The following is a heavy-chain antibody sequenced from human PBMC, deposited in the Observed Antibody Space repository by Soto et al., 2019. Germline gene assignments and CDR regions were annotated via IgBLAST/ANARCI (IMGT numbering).Heavy chain of an antibody. J-gene: IGHJ4*02. V-gene: IGHV3-7*03. Sequence: EVQLVESGGGLVQPGGSLRLSCAASGFTFSSYWMSWVRQAPGKGLEWVANIKQDGSEKYYVDSVKGRFTISRDNAKNSLYLQMNSLRAEVTAVYYCSRDSSQYYDILTGYYRSWGQGTLVTVSS. D-gene: IGHD3-9*01. CDR3: SRDSSQYYDILTGYYRS. CDR2: IKQDGSEK. CDR1: GFTFSSYW.